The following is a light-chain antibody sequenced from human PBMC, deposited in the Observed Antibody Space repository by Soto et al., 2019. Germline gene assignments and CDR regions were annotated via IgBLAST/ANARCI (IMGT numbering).Light chain of an antibody. J-gene: IGLJ1*01. CDR1: NTDVGQDKS. CDR3: VSYTDTDTLV. Sequence: QSVLTQSASVSGSRGQSITISCVGRNTDVGQDKSVSWYQQGPGKAPKLLIFEVTNRPSGVSSRFSGSRSGNTASLTISGLQPDDEGDYFCVSYTDTDTLVFGTGTKVTVL. V-gene: IGLV2-14*01. CDR2: EVT.